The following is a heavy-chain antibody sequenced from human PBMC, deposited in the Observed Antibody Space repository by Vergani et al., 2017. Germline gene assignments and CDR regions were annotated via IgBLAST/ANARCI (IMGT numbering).Heavy chain of an antibody. J-gene: IGHJ3*02. CDR3: ARLWFGAFDI. D-gene: IGHD3-10*01. CDR2: IYYSGST. V-gene: IGHV4-61*01. CDR1: GGSVSSGSYY. Sequence: QVQLQESGPGLVKPSETLSLTCTVSGGSVSSGSYYWSWIRQPPGKGLEWIGYIYYSGSTNYNPSLKSRVTISVDTSKNQFSLKLSSVTAADTAVYYCARLWFGAFDIWGQGTMVTVSS.